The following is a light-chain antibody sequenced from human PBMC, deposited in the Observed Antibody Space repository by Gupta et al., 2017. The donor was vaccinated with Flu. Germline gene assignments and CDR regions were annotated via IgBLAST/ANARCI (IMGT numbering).Light chain of an antibody. CDR1: QSVNRN. CDR2: LAS. V-gene: IGKV3-15*01. Sequence: ETVMTQSPGTLSVSPGESATLSCRASQSVNRNLAWYQQRPGQAPRLLISLASTRAPGIPDRFSGSGSGTEFALTVSGLQSEDFAVYFCQQDNDWPLTFGGGTKVEIK. CDR3: QQDNDWPLT. J-gene: IGKJ4*01.